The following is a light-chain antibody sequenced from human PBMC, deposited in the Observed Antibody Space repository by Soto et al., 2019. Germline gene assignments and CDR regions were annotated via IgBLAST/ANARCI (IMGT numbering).Light chain of an antibody. CDR3: QPSYSTPIT. CDR2: AAS. Sequence: DIQVTQSPSSLSASVGDRVTITCRASQSISSYLNWYHQKPVKAPKLLIYAASSLQSGVPSRFSGSGSGTDFTLTISSLQPEDVATYYCQPSYSTPITFGQGTRLEI. J-gene: IGKJ5*01. CDR1: QSISSY. V-gene: IGKV1-39*01.